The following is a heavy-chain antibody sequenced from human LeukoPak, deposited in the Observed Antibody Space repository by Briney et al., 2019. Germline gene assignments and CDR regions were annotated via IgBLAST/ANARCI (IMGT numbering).Heavy chain of an antibody. V-gene: IGHV1-24*01. J-gene: IGHJ5*02. CDR2: FDPEDGET. Sequence: EASVKVSCKVSGYTLAELSMHWVRQAPGKGLEWMGGFDPEDGETIYAQKFQGRVTITADKSTSTAYMELSSLRSEDTAVYYCARDRFSGSLPGWFDPWGQGTLVTVSS. D-gene: IGHD1-26*01. CDR3: ARDRFSGSLPGWFDP. CDR1: GYTLAELS.